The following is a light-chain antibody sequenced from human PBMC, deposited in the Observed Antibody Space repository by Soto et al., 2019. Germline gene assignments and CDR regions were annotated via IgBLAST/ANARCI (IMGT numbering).Light chain of an antibody. V-gene: IGLV2-14*01. CDR1: SSDIGGFYY. J-gene: IGLJ1*01. CDR2: QVS. CDR3: SSYSSSSTFYV. Sequence: QSALTQPASVSGSPGQSITISCTGTSSDIGGFYYVSWYQYHPGKDPKLMIYQVSNRPSGVSNRFSGSKSGNTASLTISGLQAEDEADYFCSSYSSSSTFYVFGAGTKVTVL.